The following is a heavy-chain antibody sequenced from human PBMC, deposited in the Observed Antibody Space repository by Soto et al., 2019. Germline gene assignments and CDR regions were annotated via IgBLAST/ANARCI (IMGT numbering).Heavy chain of an antibody. CDR2: IYYSGST. Sequence: QLQLQESGPGLVKPSETLSLTCTVSGGSISSSSYYWGWIRQPPGKGLEWIGSIYYSGSTYYNPSLKSRVTISVDTSKNQFSLKLSSVTAADTAVYYCARQKGYCSGGSCYSIWFDPWGQGTLVTVSS. V-gene: IGHV4-39*01. J-gene: IGHJ5*02. CDR1: GGSISSSSYY. CDR3: ARQKGYCSGGSCYSIWFDP. D-gene: IGHD2-15*01.